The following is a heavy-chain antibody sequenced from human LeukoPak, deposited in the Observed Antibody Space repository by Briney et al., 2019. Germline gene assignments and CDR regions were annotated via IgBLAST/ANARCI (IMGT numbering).Heavy chain of an antibody. J-gene: IGHJ4*02. CDR2: MTSGGVST. CDR1: GFTFSKYS. Sequence: QSGGSLRLSCGASGFTFSKYSMNWVRQAPGKGLEWVSSMTSGGVSTYYTDSVKGRFTISRDNSKNTLYLQMNSLRADDTALYYCAKSDRGAFDWLLYYFDYWGQGTLVTVSS. D-gene: IGHD3-9*01. V-gene: IGHV3-23*01. CDR3: AKSDRGAFDWLLYYFDY.